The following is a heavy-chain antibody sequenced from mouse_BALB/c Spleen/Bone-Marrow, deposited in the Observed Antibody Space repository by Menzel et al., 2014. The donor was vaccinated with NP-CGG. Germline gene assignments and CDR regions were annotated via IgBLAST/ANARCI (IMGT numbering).Heavy chain of an antibody. CDR3: AREARTTARFVY. CDR2: IHYSGST. Sequence: VQLQQSGPVLVKPSQSLSLTCTVTAYSITSGYGWHWIRQFPGNKLEWMGYIHYSGSTHYIPSLKSRISITRDTSKNQFFLQLNSVTTKDTATYYCAREARTTARFVYWGQGTLVTVSA. J-gene: IGHJ3*01. V-gene: IGHV3-1*02. D-gene: IGHD1-2*01. CDR1: AYSITSGYG.